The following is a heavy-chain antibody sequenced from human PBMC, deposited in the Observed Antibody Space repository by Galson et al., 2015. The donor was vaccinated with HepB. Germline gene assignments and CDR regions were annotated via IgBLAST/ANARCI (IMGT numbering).Heavy chain of an antibody. D-gene: IGHD6-25*01. CDR1: GFTFSSYW. Sequence: SLRLSCAASGFTFSSYWMSWVRQAPGKGLEWVANIKQDGSEKYYVDSVKGRFTISRDNAKNSLYLQMNSLRAEDTAVYYCASADGERSHDYWGQGTLVPVSS. CDR3: ASADGERSHDY. CDR2: IKQDGSEK. J-gene: IGHJ4*02. V-gene: IGHV3-7*03.